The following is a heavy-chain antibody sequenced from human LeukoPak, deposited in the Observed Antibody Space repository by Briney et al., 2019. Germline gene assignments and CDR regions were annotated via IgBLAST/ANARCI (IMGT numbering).Heavy chain of an antibody. CDR1: GGSISSSNW. V-gene: IGHV4-4*02. Sequence: NSSETLSLTCAVSGGSISSSNWWSWVRQPPGKGLEWIGEIYHSGSTNYNPSLKSRVTISVNTSKNQFPLKLSSVTAADTAVYYCARGFRGYSGYPVHGWGQGTLVTVSS. J-gene: IGHJ4*02. D-gene: IGHD5-12*01. CDR2: IYHSGST. CDR3: ARGFRGYSGYPVHG.